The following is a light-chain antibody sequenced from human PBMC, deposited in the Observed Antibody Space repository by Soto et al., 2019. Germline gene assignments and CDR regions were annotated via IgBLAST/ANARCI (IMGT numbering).Light chain of an antibody. CDR1: QSVSSN. V-gene: IGKV3-15*01. CDR2: GAS. J-gene: IGKJ5*01. Sequence: EIVMTQSPPTLSVSLSERASLYCRASQSVSSNLAWYQLIPGQAPRLLIYGASSRATGIPARFSGSGSGTEFTLTISSLQSEDFAVYYCQQYINWPFITFGQGTRLEIK. CDR3: QQYINWPFIT.